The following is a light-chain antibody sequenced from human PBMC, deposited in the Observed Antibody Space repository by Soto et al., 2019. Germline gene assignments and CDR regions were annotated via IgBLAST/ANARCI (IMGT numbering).Light chain of an antibody. CDR3: NSFTTTNTYV. Sequence: QSALTQPASVSGSPGQSITISCTGASSDVGGFDHVSWYQQHPGKVPRLLIYDVSSRPSGVSDRFSGSKSGNTASLTISGLQAEDEADYYCNSFTTTNTYVFGTGTKVPV. CDR1: SSDVGGFDH. CDR2: DVS. V-gene: IGLV2-14*03. J-gene: IGLJ1*01.